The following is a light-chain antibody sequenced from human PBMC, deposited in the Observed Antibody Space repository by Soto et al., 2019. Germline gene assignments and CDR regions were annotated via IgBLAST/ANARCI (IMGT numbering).Light chain of an antibody. Sequence: DIVMTQSPHSLAVSLRERDTINCKSTQSVLYSTNNKNYLAWYQQKPGQPPKLLIYWATTRESGVPDRFSGSGSGTDFTLTISSLQAEDVAVYYCQQYYITPLTFGGGTKVEIK. J-gene: IGKJ4*01. CDR2: WAT. V-gene: IGKV4-1*01. CDR1: QSVLYSTNNKNY. CDR3: QQYYITPLT.